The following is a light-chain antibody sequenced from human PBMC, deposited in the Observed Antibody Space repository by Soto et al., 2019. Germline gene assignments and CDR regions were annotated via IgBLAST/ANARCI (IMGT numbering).Light chain of an antibody. CDR3: SSYAVNDNLV. V-gene: IGLV2-8*01. J-gene: IGLJ2*01. Sequence: QYALTQPPSASGSPGQSVTISCTGTSSDVGGYNSVSWYQQHPGKAPKLMISEVSKRPSGVPDRFSGSKSGNTASLTVSGLQAEDEADYYCSSYAVNDNLVFGGGTKLTVL. CDR2: EVS. CDR1: SSDVGGYNS.